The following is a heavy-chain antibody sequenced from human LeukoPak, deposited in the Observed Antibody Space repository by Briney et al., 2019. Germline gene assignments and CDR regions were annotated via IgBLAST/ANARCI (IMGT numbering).Heavy chain of an antibody. Sequence: GGSLRLSCAASGFTFSSYSMNWVRQAPGKGLEWVSLINSGNSYQHYADSVKGRFTISRDNSKSTLYLQMNSLRAEDTAVYYCAKDWGEYFDYVWGSFTSFDSWGQGTLVTVSS. CDR1: GFTFSSYS. CDR2: INSGNSYQ. CDR3: AKDWGEYFDYVWGSFTSFDS. J-gene: IGHJ4*02. V-gene: IGHV3-21*04. D-gene: IGHD3-16*01.